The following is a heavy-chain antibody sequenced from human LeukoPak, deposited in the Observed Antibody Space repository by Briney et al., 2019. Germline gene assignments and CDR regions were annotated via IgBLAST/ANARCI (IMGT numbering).Heavy chain of an antibody. CDR3: ARDLHYYDSSGYYYFDY. V-gene: IGHV1-18*01. CDR2: ISAYNGNT. J-gene: IGHJ4*02. D-gene: IGHD3-22*01. CDR1: GYTFTSYG. Sequence: ASVTVSCKASGYTFTSYGISWVRQAPGQGLEWMGWISAYNGNTNYAQKLQGRVTMTTDTSTSTAYMELRSLRSDDTAMYYCARDLHYYDSSGYYYFDYWGQGTLVNVSS.